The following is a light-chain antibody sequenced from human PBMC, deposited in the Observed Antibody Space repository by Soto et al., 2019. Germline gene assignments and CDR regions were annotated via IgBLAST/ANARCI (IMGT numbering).Light chain of an antibody. CDR3: SSYTSSSTPYV. Sequence: QSVLTQPASVSGSPGQSITISCTGTSSEVGGYNYVSWYQQHSGKAPKLMIYDVSNRPSGVSNRFSGPKSGNTASLTISGLQAEDEADYYCSSYTSSSTPYVFGTGTKVTVL. CDR1: SSEVGGYNY. CDR2: DVS. J-gene: IGLJ1*01. V-gene: IGLV2-14*01.